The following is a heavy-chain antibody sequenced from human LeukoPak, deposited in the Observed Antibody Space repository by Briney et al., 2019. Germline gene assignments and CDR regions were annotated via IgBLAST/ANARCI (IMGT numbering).Heavy chain of an antibody. CDR3: ARHEYSGSYYGLSWFDP. CDR2: IYYSGST. D-gene: IGHD1-26*01. CDR1: GGSISSSGYY. V-gene: IGHV4-39*01. Sequence: SETLSLTCTVSGGSISSSGYYWGWIRQPPGKGLEWIASIYYSGSTYYNPSLKSRVTISVDTSKNQLSLELSSLTAADTAVYYCARHEYSGSYYGLSWFDPWGQGTLVTVSS. J-gene: IGHJ5*02.